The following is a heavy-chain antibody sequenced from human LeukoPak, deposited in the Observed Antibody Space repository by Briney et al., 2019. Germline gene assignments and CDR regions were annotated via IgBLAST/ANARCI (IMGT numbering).Heavy chain of an antibody. Sequence: ASVKVSCKASGSTFTSNGFSWVRHAHGQGHEWMGWISTYNGNTNKAQKLQGRVTMTTDTSTSTTYMELRSLRSDDTAVYYCARTSMATIKQHFDYWGQGTLVTVSS. J-gene: IGHJ4*02. CDR2: ISTYNGNT. CDR3: ARTSMATIKQHFDY. D-gene: IGHD5-24*01. V-gene: IGHV1-18*01. CDR1: GSTFTSNG.